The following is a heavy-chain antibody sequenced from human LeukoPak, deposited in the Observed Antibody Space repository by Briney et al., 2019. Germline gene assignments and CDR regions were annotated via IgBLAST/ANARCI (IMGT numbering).Heavy chain of an antibody. CDR2: ISGSGSRT. CDR3: ASRPRADIGPLDF. D-gene: IGHD1-14*01. CDR1: GFTFSDYA. V-gene: IGHV3-23*01. J-gene: IGHJ4*02. Sequence: PGGSLRLSCEVSGFTFSDYAMTWVRQAPGKGLEWVSSISGSGSRTYYTESVKGRFTISRDNSKNTLYLQMNSLRADETAIYYCASRPRADIGPLDFWGQGTLVTVSS.